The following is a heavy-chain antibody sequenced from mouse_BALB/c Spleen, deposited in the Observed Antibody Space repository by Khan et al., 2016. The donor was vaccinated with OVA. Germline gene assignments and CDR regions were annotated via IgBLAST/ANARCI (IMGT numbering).Heavy chain of an antibody. V-gene: IGHV1S41*01. CDR1: GYTFPSYW. CDR3: ARENYYGRSCYAMDY. CDR2: IGPGSSNA. J-gene: IGHJ4*01. D-gene: IGHD1-1*01. Sequence: DLVKPGASVKLSCKASGYTFPSYWITWIKQRPGQGLEWIGRIGPGSSNAYYTDMFKDKATLTVDTSSNTAYLPLSSLSSEDSAVYFWARENYYGRSCYAMDYWGQGTSVTVSA.